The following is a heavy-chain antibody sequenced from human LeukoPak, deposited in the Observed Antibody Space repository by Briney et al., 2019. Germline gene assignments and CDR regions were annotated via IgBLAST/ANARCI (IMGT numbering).Heavy chain of an antibody. V-gene: IGHV3-23*01. J-gene: IGHJ4*02. D-gene: IGHD3-22*01. CDR2: ISGSGGST. CDR3: AKAGHYYDSSGYH. CDR1: GFTFSSYA. Sequence: GGSLRLSCAASGFTFSSYAMSWVRQGPGKGLEWVSAISGSGGSTYYADSVKGRFTISRDNSKNTLYLQMNSLRAEDTAVYYCAKAGHYYDSSGYHWGQGTLVTVSS.